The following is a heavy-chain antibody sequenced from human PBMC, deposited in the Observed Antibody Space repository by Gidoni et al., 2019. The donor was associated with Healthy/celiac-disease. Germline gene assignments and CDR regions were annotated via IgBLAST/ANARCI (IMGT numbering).Heavy chain of an antibody. Sequence: QVQLVQSGAEVKKPGSSVKVSCKASGGTFSSYGISWVRQAPGQGLEWMGRIIPILGIANYAQKFQGRLTIPTDKSTRTAYMELSSLRSEDTAVYYCAKEGDSGDYFDYWGQGTLVTVSS. J-gene: IGHJ4*02. CDR2: IIPILGIA. CDR3: AKEGDSGDYFDY. CDR1: GGTFSSYG. V-gene: IGHV1-69*04. D-gene: IGHD3-10*01.